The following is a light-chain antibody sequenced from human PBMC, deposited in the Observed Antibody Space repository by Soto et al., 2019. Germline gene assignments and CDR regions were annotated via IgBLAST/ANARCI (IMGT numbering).Light chain of an antibody. J-gene: IGKJ5*01. CDR1: QSISTN. V-gene: IGKV3-15*01. Sequence: EIVMTQSPATLSVSPGDGATLSCRASQSISTNLAWYQQKPGQAPRLLIYGASTRAAGIPARFRGSRSGTEFTLTISSLLSEDFAVYYCQQYDNWPPITFGQGTRLEIK. CDR2: GAS. CDR3: QQYDNWPPIT.